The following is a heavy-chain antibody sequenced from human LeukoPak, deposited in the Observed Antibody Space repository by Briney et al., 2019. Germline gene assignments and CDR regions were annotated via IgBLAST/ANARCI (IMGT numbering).Heavy chain of an antibody. Sequence: PGGSLRLSCAASGFTFSSYWMSWVRQAPGKGLEWVANIKQDGSEKYYVDSVKGRFTISRDNAKNSLYLQMNSLRAEDTAVYYCAREASYLEWPPIAGPKVSGGYYMDVWGKGTTVTVSS. J-gene: IGHJ6*03. CDR3: AREASYLEWPPIAGPKVSGGYYMDV. CDR2: IKQDGSEK. CDR1: GFTFSSYW. D-gene: IGHD3-3*01. V-gene: IGHV3-7*01.